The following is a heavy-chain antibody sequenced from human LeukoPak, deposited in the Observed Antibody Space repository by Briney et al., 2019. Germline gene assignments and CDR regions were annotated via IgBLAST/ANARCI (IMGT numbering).Heavy chain of an antibody. CDR3: ASVYSGYDSGDYGDYGGEDY. D-gene: IGHD5-12*01. CDR1: GFTFSDYY. J-gene: IGHJ4*02. Sequence: GGSLRLSCAASGFTFSDYYMSWIRQAPGKGLEWVSYISSSGSTIYYADSVKGRFTISRDNAKNSLYLQMNSLRAEDTAVYYCASVYSGYDSGDYGDYGGEDYWGQGTLVTVSS. CDR2: ISSSGSTI. V-gene: IGHV3-11*01.